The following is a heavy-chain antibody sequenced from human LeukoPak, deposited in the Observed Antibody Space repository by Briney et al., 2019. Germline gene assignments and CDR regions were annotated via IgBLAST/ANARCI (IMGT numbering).Heavy chain of an antibody. J-gene: IGHJ3*02. Sequence: PGGSLRLSCAASGFTVSSSYAMSWVRQAPGKGLEWVSAISGSGGSTYYADSVKGRFTISRDNSKNTLYLQMNSLRAEDTAVYYCAKEQRAAYYDSSGYYGLDAFDIWGQGTMVTVSS. CDR3: AKEQRAAYYDSSGYYGLDAFDI. D-gene: IGHD3-22*01. CDR1: GFTVSSSYA. CDR2: ISGSGGST. V-gene: IGHV3-23*01.